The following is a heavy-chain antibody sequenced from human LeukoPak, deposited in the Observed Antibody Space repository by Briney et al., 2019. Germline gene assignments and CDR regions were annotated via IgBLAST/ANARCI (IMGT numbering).Heavy chain of an antibody. J-gene: IGHJ4*02. D-gene: IGHD2-15*01. Sequence: GGSLRLSCAASGFTFSSYAMSWVRQAPGKGLEWDSAISGSGGSTYYADSVRGRFTISRDNSKNTLYLQMNSLRAEDTAVYYCAKDVVVAAYYFDYWGQGTLVTVSS. CDR2: ISGSGGST. CDR1: GFTFSSYA. V-gene: IGHV3-23*01. CDR3: AKDVVVAAYYFDY.